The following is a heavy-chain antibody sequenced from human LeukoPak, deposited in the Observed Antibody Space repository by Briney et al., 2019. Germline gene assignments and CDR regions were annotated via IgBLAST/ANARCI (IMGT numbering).Heavy chain of an antibody. CDR2: VHHSGSA. V-gene: IGHV4-34*01. J-gene: IGHJ4*02. D-gene: IGHD6-6*01. CDR3: GRGGGTSFKGFAY. Sequence: PSETLSLTCAVDGGSFIDYYWSWTRQTAGKGLEWIGEVHHSGSANYDSSLKSRVTISEDKSKKQISLNVRDMTAADTAVYYCGRGGGTSFKGFAYWGQGTLVTVSS. CDR1: GGSFIDYY.